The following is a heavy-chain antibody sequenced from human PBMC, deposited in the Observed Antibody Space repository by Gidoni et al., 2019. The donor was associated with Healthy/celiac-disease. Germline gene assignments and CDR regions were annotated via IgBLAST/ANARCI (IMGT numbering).Heavy chain of an antibody. CDR3: AKGEDLWIQLCSQGY. V-gene: IGHV3-23*01. Sequence: EVQLLESGGGLVQPGGSLRLSCAASGFTFSSYAMSWVRQAPGKGLGWVSAISGSGGSTYYADSVKGRFTISRDNSKNTLYLQMNSLRAEDTAVYYCAKGEDLWIQLCSQGYWGQGTLVTVSS. J-gene: IGHJ4*02. CDR2: ISGSGGST. D-gene: IGHD5-18*01. CDR1: GFTFSSYA.